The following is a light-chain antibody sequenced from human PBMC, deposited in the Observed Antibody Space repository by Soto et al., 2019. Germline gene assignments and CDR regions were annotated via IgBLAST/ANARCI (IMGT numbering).Light chain of an antibody. V-gene: IGKV1-39*01. J-gene: IGKJ1*01. CDR3: QQSYSTLRT. Sequence: DIQMTQSPSSLSASVGDRVTITCRTSQSISSYLNWYQQKPGKAPKLLIYAASSLQRGVPSRFSGSGSGTDLTLTISSLQPEDFATYYCQQSYSTLRTFGQGTKVDIK. CDR2: AAS. CDR1: QSISSY.